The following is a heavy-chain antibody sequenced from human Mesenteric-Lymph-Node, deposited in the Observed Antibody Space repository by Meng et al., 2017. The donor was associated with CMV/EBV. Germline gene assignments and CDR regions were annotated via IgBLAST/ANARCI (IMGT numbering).Heavy chain of an antibody. D-gene: IGHD3-9*01. V-gene: IGHV4-34*01. CDR1: GGSFSGYY. J-gene: IGHJ4*02. CDR2: INHSGST. CDR3: ARGSSYDILTGYFDY. Sequence: QVQLHQWGAGLLKPSETLSVTCAVSGGSFSGYYWNWIRQSPEKGLEWIGEINHSGSTTYNTSFTSRIIISVDTSTNQISLNMSSVTAADTAVYYCARGSSYDILTGYFDYWGQGALVTVSS.